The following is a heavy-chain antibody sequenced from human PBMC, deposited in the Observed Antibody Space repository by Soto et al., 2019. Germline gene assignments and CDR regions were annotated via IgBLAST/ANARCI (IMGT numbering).Heavy chain of an antibody. Sequence: GGSLRLSCVASGFTFSSFPMSWVRQAPGKGLEWVSGIGGSGDRTYYAESVKGRFTVSRDNPRNTLYLQMNSLTAEDTAVYYCAKIPLEWLLSPRAPLDYWGQGTLVTVSS. J-gene: IGHJ4*02. CDR1: GFTFSSFP. CDR2: IGGSGDRT. D-gene: IGHD3-3*01. CDR3: AKIPLEWLLSPRAPLDY. V-gene: IGHV3-23*01.